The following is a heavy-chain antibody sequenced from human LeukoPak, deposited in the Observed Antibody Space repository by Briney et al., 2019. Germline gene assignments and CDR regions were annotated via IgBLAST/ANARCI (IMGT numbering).Heavy chain of an antibody. Sequence: SETLSLTCTVSGGSISSYYWSWIRQPPGKGLEWIGYIYYSGSTNYNPSLKSRVTISVDTSKNQFSLKLSSVTAADTAVYYCARGEDGDYFDYWGRGTLVTVSS. D-gene: IGHD4-17*01. CDR1: GGSISSYY. V-gene: IGHV4-59*01. CDR3: ARGEDGDYFDY. J-gene: IGHJ4*02. CDR2: IYYSGST.